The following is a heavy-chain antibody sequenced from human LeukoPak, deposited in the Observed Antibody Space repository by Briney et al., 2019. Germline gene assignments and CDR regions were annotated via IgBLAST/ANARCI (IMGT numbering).Heavy chain of an antibody. J-gene: IGHJ5*02. Sequence: GASLRLSCAASGFTFSSYAMHWVRQAPGKGLEWVAVISYDGSNKYYADSVKGRFTISRDNSKNTLYLQMNSLRAEDTAVYYCARGKGYSYGYWFDPWGQGTLVTVSS. CDR2: ISYDGSNK. CDR1: GFTFSSYA. V-gene: IGHV3-30-3*01. D-gene: IGHD5-18*01. CDR3: ARGKGYSYGYWFDP.